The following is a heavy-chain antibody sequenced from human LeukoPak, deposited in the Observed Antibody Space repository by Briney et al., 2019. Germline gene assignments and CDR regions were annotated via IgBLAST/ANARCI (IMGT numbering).Heavy chain of an antibody. D-gene: IGHD4-23*01. Sequence: SQTLSLTCTVSGGSISSGDYYWSWIRQPPGKGLEWIGYIYYSGSTYYNPSLKSRVTISVDTSKNQFSLKVSSVTAADTAVYYCVREVSRWPYYFDYWGQGTLATVSS. CDR1: GGSISSGDYY. CDR2: IYYSGST. V-gene: IGHV4-30-4*01. J-gene: IGHJ4*02. CDR3: VREVSRWPYYFDY.